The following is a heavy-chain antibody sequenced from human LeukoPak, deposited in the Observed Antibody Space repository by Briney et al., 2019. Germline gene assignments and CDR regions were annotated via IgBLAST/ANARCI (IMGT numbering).Heavy chain of an antibody. V-gene: IGHV4-4*07. J-gene: IGHJ4*02. D-gene: IGHD3-22*01. CDR3: ARGGYYYDSSGYRFDY. CDR2: IYTSGST. Sequence: SETLSLTCTVSGGSISSYCWSWIRQPAGKGLEWIGRIYTSGSTNYNPSLKSRVTMSVDTSKNQFSLKLSSVTAADTAVYYCARGGYYYDSSGYRFDYWGQGTLVTVSS. CDR1: GGSISSYC.